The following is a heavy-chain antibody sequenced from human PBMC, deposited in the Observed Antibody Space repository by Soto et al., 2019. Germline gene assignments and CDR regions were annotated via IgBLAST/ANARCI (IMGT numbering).Heavy chain of an antibody. CDR2: IRSKTDGGTT. CDR1: GFTFSNAW. D-gene: IGHD2-2*01. J-gene: IGHJ4*02. CDR3: TRDSRAAPFDY. Sequence: EVPLVESGGGLVKPGGSLRLSCAASGFTFSNAWMSWVRQAPGKGLEWVGRIRSKTDGGTTDYAAPVKGRFTISRDDSKNTLYLQMNSLKTEDTAVYYCTRDSRAAPFDYWGQGTLVTVSS. V-gene: IGHV3-15*01.